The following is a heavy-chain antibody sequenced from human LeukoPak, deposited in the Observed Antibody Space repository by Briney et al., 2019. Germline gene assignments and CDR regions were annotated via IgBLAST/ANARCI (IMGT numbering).Heavy chain of an antibody. CDR3: ARGYLSLVVPAAIVFPGLGDV. D-gene: IGHD2-2*02. Sequence: MPGGSLRLSCAASGFTFSSYAMSWVRQAPGKGLEWVSSISSSSSYIYYADSVKGRFTISRDNAKNSLYLQMNSLRAEDTAVYYCARGYLSLVVPAAIVFPGLGDVWGQGTTVTVSS. CDR2: ISSSSSYI. V-gene: IGHV3-21*01. CDR1: GFTFSSYA. J-gene: IGHJ6*02.